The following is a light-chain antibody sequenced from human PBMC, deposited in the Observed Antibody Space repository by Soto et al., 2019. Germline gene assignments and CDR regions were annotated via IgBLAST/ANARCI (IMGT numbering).Light chain of an antibody. Sequence: QSVLTQPPSASGSPGQSVTISCTGTSSDVGGYNYVSWYQQHPGKAPKFMIYEVSKRPSGVPDRFSGSKSGNTASLTVSGLQADHEADYYCSSYAGSNNPVIFGGGTKLTVL. J-gene: IGLJ2*01. V-gene: IGLV2-8*01. CDR2: EVS. CDR1: SSDVGGYNY. CDR3: SSYAGSNNPVI.